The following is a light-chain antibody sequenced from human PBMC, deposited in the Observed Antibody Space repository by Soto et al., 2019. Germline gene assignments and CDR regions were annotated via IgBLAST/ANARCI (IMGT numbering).Light chain of an antibody. V-gene: IGLV2-14*01. CDR1: STDVGRYNY. CDR2: DVS. J-gene: IGLJ1*01. Sequence: QSALTQPASVSGSPGQSITISCTGTSTDVGRYNYVSWYQQHPGKAPKLMVYDVSNRPSWVSNRFSGSKSGITASLTISGLQAEDEADYYCTPYTSDSTDVFGTGTKVTVL. CDR3: TPYTSDSTDV.